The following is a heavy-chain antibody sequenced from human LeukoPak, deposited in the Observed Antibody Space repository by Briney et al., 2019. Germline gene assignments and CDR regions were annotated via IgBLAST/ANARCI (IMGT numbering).Heavy chain of an antibody. CDR2: ISGGVENT. CDR3: ARDYADYVGYFFFDY. J-gene: IGHJ4*02. Sequence: GGSLRLSCVASGFTFNNYAMNWVRLAPGDGLEWVSSISGGVENTYYADSAKGRFTISRDNSQNTSYLQMNSLRAEDTAVYYCARDYADYVGYFFFDYWGQGTLVTVSS. D-gene: IGHD4-17*01. V-gene: IGHV3-23*01. CDR1: GFTFNNYA.